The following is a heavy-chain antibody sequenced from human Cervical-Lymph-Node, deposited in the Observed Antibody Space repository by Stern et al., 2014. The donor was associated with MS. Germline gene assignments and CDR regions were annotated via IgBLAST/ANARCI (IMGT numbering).Heavy chain of an antibody. D-gene: IGHD2-8*01. CDR2: IIPIFGTS. V-gene: IGHV1-69*06. J-gene: IGHJ4*02. CDR3: ARSGYCTNGVCSLFDY. CDR1: GGTFSSYA. Sequence: VQLVESGAEVKKPGSSVKVSCKASGGTFSSYAISWVRQAPGQGLEWMGGIIPIFGTSNYAQKFQGRVTITADKSTSTAYMELSSLRSEDTAVYYCARSGYCTNGVCSLFDYWGQGTLVTVSS.